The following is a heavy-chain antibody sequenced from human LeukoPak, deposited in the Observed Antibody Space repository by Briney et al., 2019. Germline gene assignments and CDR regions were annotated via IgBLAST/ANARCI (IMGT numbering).Heavy chain of an antibody. Sequence: SETLSLTCTVSGGSISSRSYYWGWIRQPPGKGLEWIGSIYYSGSTYYNPSLKSRVTISVDTSKNQFSLKLSSVTAADTAVYYCARLRSGWYYFDYWGQGTLVTVSS. CDR3: ARLRSGWYYFDY. CDR2: IYYSGST. V-gene: IGHV4-39*01. J-gene: IGHJ4*02. D-gene: IGHD6-19*01. CDR1: GGSISSRSYY.